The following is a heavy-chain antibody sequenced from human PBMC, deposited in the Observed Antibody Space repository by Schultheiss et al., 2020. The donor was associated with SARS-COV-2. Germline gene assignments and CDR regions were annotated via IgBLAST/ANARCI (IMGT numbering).Heavy chain of an antibody. D-gene: IGHD1-14*01. CDR1: GYTFTSYY. CDR3: AREPEPNADYYYYGMDV. CDR2: INPSGGST. V-gene: IGHV1-46*01. Sequence: ASVKVSCKASGYTFTSYYMHWVRQAPGQGLEWMGIINPSGGSTSYAQKFQGRVTMTRDTSTSTVYMELSSLRSEDTAVYYCAREPEPNADYYYYGMDVWGQGTTVTVSS. J-gene: IGHJ6*02.